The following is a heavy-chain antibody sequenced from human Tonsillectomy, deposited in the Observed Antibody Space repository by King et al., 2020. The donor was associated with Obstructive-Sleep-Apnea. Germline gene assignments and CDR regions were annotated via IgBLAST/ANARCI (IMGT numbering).Heavy chain of an antibody. V-gene: IGHV4-59*01. CDR3: ASSPSGFDYDYVWGSSYYFDY. J-gene: IGHJ4*02. CDR2: IYYSGST. Sequence: QLQESGPGLVKPSETLSLTCTVSGGSISSYYWSWIRQPPGKGLEWIGYIYYSGSTNYNPSLKSRVTISVDTSKNQFSLKLSSVTAADTAVYYCASSPSGFDYDYVWGSSYYFDYWGQGTLVTVSS. D-gene: IGHD3-16*01. CDR1: GGSISSYY.